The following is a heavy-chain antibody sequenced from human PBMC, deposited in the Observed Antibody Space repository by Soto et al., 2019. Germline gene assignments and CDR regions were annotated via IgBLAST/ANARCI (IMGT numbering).Heavy chain of an antibody. J-gene: IGHJ4*02. Sequence: EVQLVESGGGLVQPGGSLRLSCAASGFTFSSYAMHWVRQAPGKGREYVSAISSNGGSTYYANSVKGRFTISRDNSKNTLYLQMGSLRAEDMAVYYCARDGVRGLKALYYFDYWGQGTLVTVSS. V-gene: IGHV3-64*01. CDR3: ARDGVRGLKALYYFDY. CDR2: ISSNGGST. CDR1: GFTFSSYA. D-gene: IGHD3-10*01.